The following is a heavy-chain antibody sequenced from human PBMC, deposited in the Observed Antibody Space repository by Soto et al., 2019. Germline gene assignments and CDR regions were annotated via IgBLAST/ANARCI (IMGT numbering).Heavy chain of an antibody. J-gene: IGHJ4*02. CDR3: SRGTYYPQSSRLHADY. CDR2: ISSDGHHQ. D-gene: IGHD3-10*01. Sequence: PGGSLRLSCAVSVFSFNDYAMYWVRQAPGQGLDWVAIISSDGHHQFYLDNLRGRFTVSRDNSKNTLYLQMNSLRPEDTAVYYCSRGTYYPQSSRLHADYWGPGTVVTGSS. V-gene: IGHV3-30*03. CDR1: VFSFNDYA.